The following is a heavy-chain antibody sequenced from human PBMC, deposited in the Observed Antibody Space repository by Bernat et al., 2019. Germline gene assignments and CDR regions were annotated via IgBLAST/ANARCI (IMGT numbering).Heavy chain of an antibody. J-gene: IGHJ4*02. CDR3: ARETGDPHFDY. CDR1: GFTFSSYS. Sequence: EVQLVESGGGLVKPGGSLRLSCAASGFTFSSYSMNWVRQAPGKGLEWVSYISSSSYIYYADSVKGRFTISRDNAKNSLYLQMNSLRAEDTAVYYCARETGDPHFDYWGQGTLVTVSS. V-gene: IGHV3-21*05. CDR2: ISSSSYI. D-gene: IGHD4-17*01.